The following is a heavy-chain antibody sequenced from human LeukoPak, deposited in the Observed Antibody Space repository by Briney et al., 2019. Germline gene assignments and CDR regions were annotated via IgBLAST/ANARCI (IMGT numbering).Heavy chain of an antibody. Sequence: PSKTLSLTCIVSGGSISSHDYYWSWIRQPPGKGLEWIGYIYYTGSTYYNPSLKSRVTISVDTSKNQFSLKLSSVTAADTAVYYCARDLYPNSVAAAGPNWFDPWGQGTLVTVSS. CDR1: GGSISSHDYY. CDR3: ARDLYPNSVAAAGPNWFDP. D-gene: IGHD6-13*01. CDR2: IYYTGST. V-gene: IGHV4-30-4*08. J-gene: IGHJ5*02.